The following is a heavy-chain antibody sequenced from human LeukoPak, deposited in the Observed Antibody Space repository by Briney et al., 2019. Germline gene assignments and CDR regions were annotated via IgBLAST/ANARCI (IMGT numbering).Heavy chain of an antibody. CDR1: GYTLTELS. CDR2: FDPEDGET. D-gene: IGHD5-18*01. J-gene: IGHJ4*02. CDR3: ARNRGYSYGYGDY. V-gene: IGHV1-24*01. Sequence: ASVKVSCKVSGYTLTELSMHWVRQAPGKGLEWMGGFDPEDGETIYAQKLQGRVTMATDTSTSTAYMELRSLRSDDTAVYYCARNRGYSYGYGDYWGQGTLVTVSS.